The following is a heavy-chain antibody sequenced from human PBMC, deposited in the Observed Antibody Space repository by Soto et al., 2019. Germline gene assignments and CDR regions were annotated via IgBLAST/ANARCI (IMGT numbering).Heavy chain of an antibody. CDR2: ISGSGGST. V-gene: IGHV3-23*01. D-gene: IGHD1-7*01. Sequence: GGSLRLSCAASGFTFSSYAMSWVRQAPGKGLEWVSAISGSGGSTYYADSVKGRFTISRDNSKNTLYLQMNSLRAEGTAVYYCAREGLVDNWNYAPFYYYYGMDVWGQGTTVTVSS. CDR1: GFTFSSYA. J-gene: IGHJ6*02. CDR3: AREGLVDNWNYAPFYYYYGMDV.